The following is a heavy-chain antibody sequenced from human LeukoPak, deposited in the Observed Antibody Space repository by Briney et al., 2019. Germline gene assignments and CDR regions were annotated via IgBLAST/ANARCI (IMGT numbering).Heavy chain of an antibody. Sequence: GGSLRLSCAVSGFTSISYAMTWVRQAPGKGLEWVSGISSSGGNTSYADFVRGRFTMSRDNSQNTVYLQMNSLSAEDTAIYYCANGWGGYYADSWGQGTVVTVSS. CDR1: GFTSISYA. CDR2: ISSSGGNT. V-gene: IGHV3-23*01. J-gene: IGHJ4*02. CDR3: ANGWGGYYADS. D-gene: IGHD3-3*01.